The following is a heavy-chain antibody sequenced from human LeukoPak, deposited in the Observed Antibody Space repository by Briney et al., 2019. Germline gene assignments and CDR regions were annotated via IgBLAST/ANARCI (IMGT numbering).Heavy chain of an antibody. D-gene: IGHD4-17*01. J-gene: IGHJ6*02. V-gene: IGHV4-39*01. CDR1: GGSISSSSYY. CDR2: IYYSGST. CDR3: ARRTVTTLDDYYGMDV. Sequence: PLETLSLTCTVSGGSISSSSYYWGWIRQPPGKGLEWIGSIYYSGSTYYNPSLKSRVTISVDTSKNQFSLKLSSVTAADTAVYYCARRTVTTLDDYYGMDVWGQGTTVTVSS.